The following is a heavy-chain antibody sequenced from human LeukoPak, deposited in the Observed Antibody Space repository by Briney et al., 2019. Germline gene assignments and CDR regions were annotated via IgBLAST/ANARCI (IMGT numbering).Heavy chain of an antibody. J-gene: IGHJ4*02. V-gene: IGHV1-2*04. CDR2: INPNSGGT. CDR3: ARRYCSGGSCYDDY. D-gene: IGHD2-15*01. Sequence: ASVKVSCKASGYTFTGYYMHWVRQAPGQGLEWMGWINPNSGGTNYAQKFQGWVTMTRDTSISTAYMELSRLRSDDTAVYYCARRYCSGGSCYDDYWGQGTLDTVSS. CDR1: GYTFTGYY.